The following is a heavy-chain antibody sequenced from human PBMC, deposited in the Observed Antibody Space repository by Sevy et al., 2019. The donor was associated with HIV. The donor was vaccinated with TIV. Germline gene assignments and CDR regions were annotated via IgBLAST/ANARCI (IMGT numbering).Heavy chain of an antibody. CDR3: ARGRYCSSTSCYKEGYYYYYYGMDV. CDR1: GYTFTSYD. D-gene: IGHD2-2*02. Sequence: ASVKVSCKASGYTFTSYDINWVRQATGQGLEWMGWMNPNSGNTGYAQKFQGRVTMTRNTSISTAYMELSSLRSEDTAVYYCARGRYCSSTSCYKEGYYYYYYGMDVWGQGTTVTVSS. CDR2: MNPNSGNT. J-gene: IGHJ6*02. V-gene: IGHV1-8*01.